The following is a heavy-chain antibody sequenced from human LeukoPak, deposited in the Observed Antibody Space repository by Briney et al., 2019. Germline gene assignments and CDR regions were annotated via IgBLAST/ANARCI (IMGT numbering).Heavy chain of an antibody. V-gene: IGHV4-61*02. CDR1: GGSISSGSYY. J-gene: IGHJ6*03. D-gene: IGHD1-7*01. CDR3: ARGGPGTTYYYYYYMDV. Sequence: SQTLSLTCTVSGGSISSGSYYWSWIRQPAGKGLEWIGRIYTSGSTNYNPSLKSRVTISVDTSKNQFSLKLSSVTAADTAVYYCARGGPGTTYYYYYYMDVWGKGTTVIVSS. CDR2: IYTSGST.